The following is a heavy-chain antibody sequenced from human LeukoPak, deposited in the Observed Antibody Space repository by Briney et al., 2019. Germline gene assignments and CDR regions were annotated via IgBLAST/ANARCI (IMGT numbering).Heavy chain of an antibody. V-gene: IGHV4-39*01. CDR2: MYYSGST. D-gene: IGHD6-19*01. Sequence: SETLSLTCTVSGGSISSSSYYWGWIRQPPGKGLEWIGSMYYSGSTYYNPSLRSRVTISVDTSKNQFSLKLSSVTAADTAVYYCARHGEGSGWPPFGYWGQGTLVTVSS. J-gene: IGHJ4*02. CDR1: GGSISSSSYY. CDR3: ARHGEGSGWPPFGY.